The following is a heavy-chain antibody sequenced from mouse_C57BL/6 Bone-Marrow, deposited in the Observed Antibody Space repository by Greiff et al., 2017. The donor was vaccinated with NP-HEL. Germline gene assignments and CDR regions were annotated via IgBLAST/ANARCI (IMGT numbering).Heavy chain of an antibody. CDR1: GFTFSSYA. J-gene: IGHJ4*01. CDR3: ARDGYDAMDY. Sequence: EVQRVESGGGLVEPGGSLKLSCAASGFTFSSYAMSWVRQTPEKRLEWVATISDGGSYTYYPDNVKGRFTISRDNAKNNLYLQMSHLKSEDTAMYYCARDGYDAMDYWGQGTSVTVSS. CDR2: ISDGGSYT. V-gene: IGHV5-4*01.